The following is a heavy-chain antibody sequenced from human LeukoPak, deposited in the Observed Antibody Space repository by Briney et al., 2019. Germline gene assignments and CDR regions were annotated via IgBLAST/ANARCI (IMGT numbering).Heavy chain of an antibody. V-gene: IGHV4-59*08. CDR1: GGSISSYY. Sequence: SETLSLTCTVSGGSISSYYWSWIRQSPGKGLEWIAYVFYSGTNKYNPSLKSRVTLSVDTSKNQFSLKLNSVTAADTAIYCCARHDDWATGRYSFDYWGQGTLVTVSS. CDR3: ARHDDWATGRYSFDY. CDR2: VFYSGTN. D-gene: IGHD1-26*01. J-gene: IGHJ4*02.